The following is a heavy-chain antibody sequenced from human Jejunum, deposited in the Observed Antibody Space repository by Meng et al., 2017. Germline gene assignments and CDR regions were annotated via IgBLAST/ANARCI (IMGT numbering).Heavy chain of an antibody. CDR2: IYYSGST. J-gene: IGHJ4*02. Sequence: QVQLQESGPRLVNPSQTPSPTRTVSCDSFNSPDYYWSWIPQPPEKGLEWIGYIYYSGSTYYNPSLKSRVSISGDTSNKQFSLKLTSVTAADTAVYYCARSPYSGSALPFFDYWGQGSLVTVSS. CDR1: CDSFNSPDYY. V-gene: IGHV4-30-4*01. CDR3: ARSPYSGSALPFFDY. D-gene: IGHD1-26*01.